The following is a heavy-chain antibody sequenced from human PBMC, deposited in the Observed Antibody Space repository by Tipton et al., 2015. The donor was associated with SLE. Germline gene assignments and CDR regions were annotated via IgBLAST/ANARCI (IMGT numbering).Heavy chain of an antibody. CDR3: TNHGDNFRYGY. CDR2: IYPRDSDT. J-gene: IGHJ4*02. V-gene: IGHV5-51*03. Sequence: VQLVQSGGEVKKAGESLKISCKGFGYSFPDYWIGWVRQMPGKGLEWMGIIYPRDSDTRYSPSFKGQVTISVDKSISTAYLQWSSLKASDTAMYYCTNHGDNFRYGYWGQGTLVTVSS. D-gene: IGHD5-24*01. CDR1: GYSFPDYW.